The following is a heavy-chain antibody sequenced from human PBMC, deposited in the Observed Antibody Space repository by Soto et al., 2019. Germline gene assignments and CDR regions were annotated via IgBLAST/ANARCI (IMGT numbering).Heavy chain of an antibody. CDR2: ISAYNGNT. Sequence: ASVKVSCKASGYTFTIYGISWVRQAPGQGLEWMGRISAYNGNTNYAQKLQGRVTMTTDTSTSTAYMELRSLRSDDTAVYYCARVVGAIGQWFDPRGQRTPVLVSS. CDR1: GYTFTIYG. D-gene: IGHD1-26*01. J-gene: IGHJ5*02. CDR3: ARVVGAIGQWFDP. V-gene: IGHV1-18*01.